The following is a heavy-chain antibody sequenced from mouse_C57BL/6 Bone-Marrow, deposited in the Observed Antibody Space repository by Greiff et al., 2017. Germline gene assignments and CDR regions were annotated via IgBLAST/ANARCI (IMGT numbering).Heavy chain of an antibody. V-gene: IGHV5-6*01. CDR3: AREGFDY. J-gene: IGHJ2*01. CDR2: ISSGGSYT. CDR1: GFTFSSYG. Sequence: EVKLVESGGDLVKPGGSLKLSCAASGFTFSSYGMSWVRQTPDKRLEWVATISSGGSYTYYPDSVTGRFTISRDNAKNTLYLQMSRLKSEDTAMYYCAREGFDYWGQGTTLTVSS.